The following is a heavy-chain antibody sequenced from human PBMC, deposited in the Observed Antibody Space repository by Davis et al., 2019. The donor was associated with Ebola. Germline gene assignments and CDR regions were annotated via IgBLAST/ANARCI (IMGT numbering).Heavy chain of an antibody. CDR1: GYTFTGYY. Sequence: SVKVSCKASGYTFTGYYMHWVRQAPGQGLEWMGWINPNSGGTNYAQKFQGWVTMTRDTSISTAYMELSSLRSEDTAVYYCASPTESSSSWYEGGYYYYYGMDVWGQGTTVTVSS. V-gene: IGHV1-2*04. D-gene: IGHD6-13*01. CDR3: ASPTESSSSWYEGGYYYYYGMDV. J-gene: IGHJ6*02. CDR2: INPNSGGT.